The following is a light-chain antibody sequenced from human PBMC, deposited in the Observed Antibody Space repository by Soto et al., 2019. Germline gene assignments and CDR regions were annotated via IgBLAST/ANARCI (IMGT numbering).Light chain of an antibody. CDR3: QQYSSSSWT. J-gene: IGKJ1*01. CDR1: ESINIY. CDR2: DAS. Sequence: EIQVTQSPCNLHAFVGHRVTSTCRASESINIYLAWYQQKPGKPPKFLIYDASSLESGVPARFSGSGSGTVFTLTISSLEPDDVATYYCQQYSSSSWTFGQGTKVDIK. V-gene: IGKV1-5*01.